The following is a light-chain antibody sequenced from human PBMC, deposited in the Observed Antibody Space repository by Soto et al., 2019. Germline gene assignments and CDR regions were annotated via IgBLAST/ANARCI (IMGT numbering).Light chain of an antibody. J-gene: IGLJ1*01. CDR1: SSDIGGYDY. V-gene: IGLV2-14*03. CDR2: DVT. Sequence: QSALTQPASVSGSPGQSITISCTGTSSDIGGYDYVSWYQQHPDKAPKLLIYDVTNRPSGVSDRFSGSKSGNTASLTISGLQAEDEADYYCNSYATNGFFGTGTKLTVL. CDR3: NSYATNGF.